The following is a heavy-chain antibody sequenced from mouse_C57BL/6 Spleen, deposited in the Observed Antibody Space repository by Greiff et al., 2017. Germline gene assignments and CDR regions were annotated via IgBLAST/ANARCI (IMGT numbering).Heavy chain of an antibody. Sequence: VKLVESGPGLVQPSQSLSITCTVSGFSLTSYGVHWVRQSPGKGLEWLGVIWSGGSTDYNAAFISRLSISKDNSKSQVFFKMNSLQADDTAIYYCARNPAYYSNYVGYFDVWGTGTTVTVSS. CDR1: GFSLTSYG. CDR2: IWSGGST. V-gene: IGHV2-2*01. D-gene: IGHD2-5*01. J-gene: IGHJ1*03. CDR3: ARNPAYYSNYVGYFDV.